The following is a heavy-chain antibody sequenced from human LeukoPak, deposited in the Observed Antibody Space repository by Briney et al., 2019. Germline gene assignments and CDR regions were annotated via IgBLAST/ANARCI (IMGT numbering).Heavy chain of an antibody. J-gene: IGHJ3*02. D-gene: IGHD2-2*01. CDR2: ISSSSSYI. V-gene: IGHV3-21*01. Sequence: GGSLRLSCAASGFTFSSYSVNWVRQAPGKGLEWVSSISSSSSYIYYADSVKGRFTISRDNAKNSLYLQMNSLRAEDTAVYYCARTFCSSTSCFDAFDIWGQGTMVTVSS. CDR3: ARTFCSSTSCFDAFDI. CDR1: GFTFSSYS.